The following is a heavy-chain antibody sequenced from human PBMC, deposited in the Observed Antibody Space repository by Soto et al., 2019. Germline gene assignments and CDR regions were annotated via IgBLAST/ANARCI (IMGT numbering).Heavy chain of an antibody. Sequence: SETLSLTCTVSGGSISSGDYYWSWIRQPPGKGLEWIGYIYYSGSTYYNPSLKSRVTISVDTSKNQFSLKLSSVTAADTAVYYCARSLINSGSYSPFDYWGQRTLVTVCS. J-gene: IGHJ4*02. CDR3: ARSLINSGSYSPFDY. CDR1: GGSISSGDYY. CDR2: IYYSGST. D-gene: IGHD1-26*01. V-gene: IGHV4-30-4*01.